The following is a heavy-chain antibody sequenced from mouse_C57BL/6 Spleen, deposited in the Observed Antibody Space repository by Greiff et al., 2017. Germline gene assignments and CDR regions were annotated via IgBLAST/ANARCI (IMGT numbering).Heavy chain of an antibody. J-gene: IGHJ1*03. CDR2: IDPSDSYT. V-gene: IGHV1-69*01. D-gene: IGHD1-1*01. CDR3: ARSRYSHGYFDV. Sequence: QVQLQQPGAELVMPGASVKLSCKASGYTFTSYWMHWVKQRPGQGLEWIGEIDPSDSYTNYNQKFKGKSTLTVDKSSSTAYMQLSSLTSEDSAVYYCARSRYSHGYFDVWGTGTTVTVSS. CDR1: GYTFTSYW.